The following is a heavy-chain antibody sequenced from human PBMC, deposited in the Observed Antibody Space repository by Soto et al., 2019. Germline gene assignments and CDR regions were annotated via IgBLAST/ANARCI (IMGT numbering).Heavy chain of an antibody. CDR2: IIPILGIA. CDR1: GGTFSSYT. Sequence: SVKVSCKASGGTFSSYTISWVRQAPGQGLEWMGRIIPILGIANYAQKFQGRVTITADKSTSTAYMELSSLRSEDTAVYYCARYRARLRYFDWYDAFDIWGQGTMVTVSS. CDR3: ARYRARLRYFDWYDAFDI. J-gene: IGHJ3*02. V-gene: IGHV1-69*02. D-gene: IGHD3-9*01.